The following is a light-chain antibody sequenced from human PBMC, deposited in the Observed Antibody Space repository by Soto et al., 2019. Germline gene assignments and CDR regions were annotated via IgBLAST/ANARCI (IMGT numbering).Light chain of an antibody. CDR2: EVS. V-gene: IGLV2-8*01. CDR1: SSDVGGYNY. Sequence: SALTQPPSASGSPGQSVTISCTGTSSDVGGYNYVSWYRQYPDKAPKLMIFEVSKRPSGVPDRFSGSKSGNTASLTVSGLQAEDEADYYCSSYAGSNNLVFGGGTKVTVL. CDR3: SSYAGSNNLV. J-gene: IGLJ2*01.